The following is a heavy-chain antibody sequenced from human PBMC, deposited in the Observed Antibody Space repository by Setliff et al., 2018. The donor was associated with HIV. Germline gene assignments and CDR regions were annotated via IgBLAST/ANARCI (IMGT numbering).Heavy chain of an antibody. Sequence: ASVKVSCKASGYTFSSYDINWVRQATGQGLEWMGWMNPNSGNTGYAQKFQGRVTMTRDTSISTAYMELTNLISEDTAVYYCATITVAGTGAFDIWGQGTLVTVSS. CDR2: MNPNSGNT. J-gene: IGHJ4*02. V-gene: IGHV1-8*02. CDR3: ATITVAGTGAFDI. D-gene: IGHD6-19*01. CDR1: GYTFSSYD.